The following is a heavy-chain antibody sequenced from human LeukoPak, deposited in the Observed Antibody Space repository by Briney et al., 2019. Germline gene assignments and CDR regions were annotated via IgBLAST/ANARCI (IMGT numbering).Heavy chain of an antibody. CDR1: GGSVSSGSYY. CDR2: IYHSGST. CDR3: ARVPLYGRYWYFDL. V-gene: IGHV4-61*01. Sequence: SETLSLTCTVSGGSVSSGSYYWSWIRQPPGKGLEWIGYIYHSGSTNYDPSLKSRVTISVDTSKNQFSLKLSSVTAADTAVYYCARVPLYGRYWYFDLWGRGTLVTVSS. J-gene: IGHJ2*01. D-gene: IGHD2/OR15-2a*01.